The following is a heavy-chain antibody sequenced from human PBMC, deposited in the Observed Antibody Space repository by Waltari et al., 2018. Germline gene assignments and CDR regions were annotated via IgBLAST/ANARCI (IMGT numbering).Heavy chain of an antibody. Sequence: QVQLVESGGGVVQPGGSLRLSCAASGFPFSSYGLHWVRQAPGKGLEWVAFIRYDGSNKYYADSVKGRFTISRDNSKNTLYLQMNSLRAEDTAVYYCAKEGGDYDEGIYGMDVWGQGTTVTVSS. D-gene: IGHD4-17*01. J-gene: IGHJ6*02. CDR3: AKEGGDYDEGIYGMDV. CDR2: IRYDGSNK. CDR1: GFPFSSYG. V-gene: IGHV3-30*02.